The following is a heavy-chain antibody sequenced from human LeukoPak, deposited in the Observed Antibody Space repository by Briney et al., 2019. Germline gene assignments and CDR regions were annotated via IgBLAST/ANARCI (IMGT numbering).Heavy chain of an antibody. CDR2: ISSSSSYI. J-gene: IGHJ6*02. Sequence: GGSLRLSCAASGFTFSSYGMHWVRQAPGKGLEWVSSISSSSSYIYYADSVKGRFTISRDNAENSLYLQMNSLRAEDTAVYYCARETCSSTSCHPGSYYYYYGMDVWGQGTTVTVSS. V-gene: IGHV3-21*01. CDR3: ARETCSSTSCHPGSYYYYYGMDV. CDR1: GFTFSSYG. D-gene: IGHD2-2*01.